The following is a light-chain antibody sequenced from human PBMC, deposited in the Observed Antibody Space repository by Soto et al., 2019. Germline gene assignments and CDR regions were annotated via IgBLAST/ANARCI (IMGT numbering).Light chain of an antibody. V-gene: IGKV3-11*01. CDR2: DTS. CDR3: QQRINWPLT. J-gene: IGKJ4*01. CDR1: QSVSNF. Sequence: IVLTQSPATLSLSPGKRATLSCRASQSVSNFLAWYQQKAGQAPRLLIYDTSNRAGGIPARFSGSGSGTDFTLTISSLEHEDFAVYYCQQRINWPLTFGGGTKVDIK.